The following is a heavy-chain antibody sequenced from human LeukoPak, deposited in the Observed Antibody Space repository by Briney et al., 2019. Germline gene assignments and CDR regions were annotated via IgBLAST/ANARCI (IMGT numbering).Heavy chain of an antibody. CDR3: ARGRGYSYGYFDY. CDR1: GGSFSGYY. CDR2: INHSGST. Sequence: SETLSLTCAVYGGSFSGYYWSWIRQPPGKGLEWIGEINHSGSTNYNPSLKSRVTISVDTSKNQFSLKLSSVTAADTAVYYCARGRGYSYGYFDYWGQGTLVTVSS. V-gene: IGHV4-34*01. J-gene: IGHJ4*02. D-gene: IGHD5-18*01.